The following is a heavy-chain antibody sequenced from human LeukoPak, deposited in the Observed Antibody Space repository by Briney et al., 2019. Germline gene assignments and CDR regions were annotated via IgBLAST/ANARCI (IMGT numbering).Heavy chain of an antibody. CDR3: ASGRPVDP. CDR1: GGSISSGGYY. CDR2: IYYSGST. D-gene: IGHD6-6*01. V-gene: IGHV4-39*01. J-gene: IGHJ5*02. Sequence: SETLSLTCTVSGGSISSGGYYWGWIRQPPGKGLEWIGSIYYSGSTYYNPSLKSRVTISVDTSKNQFSLKLSSVTAADTAVYYCASGRPVDPWGQGTLVTVSS.